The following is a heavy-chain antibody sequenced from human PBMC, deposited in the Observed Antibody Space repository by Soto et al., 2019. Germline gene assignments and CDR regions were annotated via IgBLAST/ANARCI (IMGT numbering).Heavy chain of an antibody. D-gene: IGHD5-12*01. V-gene: IGHV5-51*01. CDR1: GYSFTSYW. CDR2: IYPGDSDT. J-gene: IGHJ5*02. CDR3: ARGTYSAYYPSDSFDP. Sequence: GESLKISCKGPGYSFTSYWIGWVRQMPGKGLERMGIIYPGDSDTRYSPSLQGQVTISADKSISTAYLQWGSPQPPDTAMYYCARGTYSAYYPSDSFDPWGQGTLVTVSS.